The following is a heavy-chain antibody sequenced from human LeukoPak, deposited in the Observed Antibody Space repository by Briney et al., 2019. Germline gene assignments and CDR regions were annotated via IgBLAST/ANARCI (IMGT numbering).Heavy chain of an antibody. V-gene: IGHV3-33*03. CDR3: AKDATTYSYGLYYFDY. CDR2: IWYDGSNK. Sequence: GGSLRLSCAASGFTFSSYGMHWVRQAPGKGLEWVAVIWYDGSNKYYADSVKGRFTISRDNAKNSLYLQMNSLRAEDTAVYYCAKDATTYSYGLYYFDYWGQGTLVTVSS. J-gene: IGHJ4*02. D-gene: IGHD5-18*01. CDR1: GFTFSSYG.